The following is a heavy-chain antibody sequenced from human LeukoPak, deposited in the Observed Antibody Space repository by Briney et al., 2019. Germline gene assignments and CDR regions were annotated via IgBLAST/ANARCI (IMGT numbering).Heavy chain of an antibody. CDR2: IDKDGNKR. D-gene: IGHD2-8*01. V-gene: IGHV3-7*01. Sequence: GGSLRLSCAASGFTFSNYYMSWVRQTPEKGLEWVANIDKDGNKRYYVDSVKGRITVSRDNAKNSLYLQMNSLRVEDTAVYYCARDPTFNGGYWGQGTLVTASS. J-gene: IGHJ4*02. CDR3: ARDPTFNGGY. CDR1: GFTFSNYY.